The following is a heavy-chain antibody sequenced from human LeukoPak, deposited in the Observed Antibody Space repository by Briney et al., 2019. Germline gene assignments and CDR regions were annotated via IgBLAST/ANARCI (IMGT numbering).Heavy chain of an antibody. V-gene: IGHV1-8*03. CDR3: ARSVSISSSWYYDYYYYYYMDV. Sequence: GASVKVSCKASGYTFTSYDINWVRQATGQGLEWMGWMNPNSGNTGYAQKFQGRVTITRNTSISTAYMELSSLRSEDTAVYYCARSVSISSSWYYDYYYYYYMDVWGKGTTVTVSS. D-gene: IGHD6-13*01. J-gene: IGHJ6*03. CDR2: MNPNSGNT. CDR1: GYTFTSYD.